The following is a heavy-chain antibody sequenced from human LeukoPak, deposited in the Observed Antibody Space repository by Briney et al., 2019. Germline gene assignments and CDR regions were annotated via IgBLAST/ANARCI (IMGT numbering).Heavy chain of an antibody. CDR2: ISWNSGSI. CDR3: AAAIRYSSGWGFDP. Sequence: PGRSLRLSCAASGFTFDDYAMHWVRQAPGKGLEWVSGISWNSGSIGYADSVKGRFTISRDNSKNTLYLQMNSLRAEDTAVYYCAAAIRYSSGWGFDPWGQGTLVTVSS. D-gene: IGHD6-19*01. CDR1: GFTFDDYA. V-gene: IGHV3-9*01. J-gene: IGHJ5*02.